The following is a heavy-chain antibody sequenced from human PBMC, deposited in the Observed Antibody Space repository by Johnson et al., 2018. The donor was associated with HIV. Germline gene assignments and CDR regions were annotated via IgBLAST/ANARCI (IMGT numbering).Heavy chain of an antibody. D-gene: IGHD1-26*01. CDR3: AKSGFSGSYQGAYDI. CDR2: IYSGGRT. CDR1: GFIFSDYY. Sequence: EMQLVESGGGLVKPGGSLRLSCAASGFIFSDYYMSWIRQAPGKRLEWVSVIYSGGRTYYTDSVKGRFTISRDNSKNTLYLQMNSLRAEDTAVYYCAKSGFSGSYQGAYDIWGQGTMVTVSS. V-gene: IGHV3-66*02. J-gene: IGHJ3*02.